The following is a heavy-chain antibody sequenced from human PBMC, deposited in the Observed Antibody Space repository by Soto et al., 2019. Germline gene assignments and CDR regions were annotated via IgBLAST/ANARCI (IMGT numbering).Heavy chain of an antibody. Sequence: PGGSLRLSCAASGFPFSSYSLNWVRQAPGKGLEWVSYISGSSSTIYYADSVKGRFTISRDNAKNSLYLQMNSLKGEDTAVYYCARVGYDSSGYYPPRGAFDIWGQGTMVTVSS. CDR2: ISGSSSTI. D-gene: IGHD3-22*01. CDR3: ARVGYDSSGYYPPRGAFDI. CDR1: GFPFSSYS. V-gene: IGHV3-48*01. J-gene: IGHJ3*02.